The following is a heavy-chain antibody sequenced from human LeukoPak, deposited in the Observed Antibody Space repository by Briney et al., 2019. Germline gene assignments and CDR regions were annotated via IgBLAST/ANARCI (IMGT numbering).Heavy chain of an antibody. CDR3: ARNSDCCSTSCYTDY. CDR1: GGSFSGYY. Sequence: SETLSLTCAVYGGSFSGYYWSWIRQPPGNGLEWIGEINHSGSTNYNPSLKSRVTISVDTSKNQFSLKLSSVTAADTAVYYCARNSDCCSTSCYTDYWGQGTLVTVSS. V-gene: IGHV4-34*01. J-gene: IGHJ4*02. CDR2: INHSGST. D-gene: IGHD2-2*02.